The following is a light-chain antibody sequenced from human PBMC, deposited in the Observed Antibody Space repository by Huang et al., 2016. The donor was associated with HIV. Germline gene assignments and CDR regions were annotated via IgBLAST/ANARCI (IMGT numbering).Light chain of an antibody. CDR3: QQSYSALSS. J-gene: IGKJ5*01. CDR2: SAS. CDR1: QSITTY. Sequence: IQMTQSPTSLSASVGDRVSIVCRASQSITTYLNWYQQKPGKAPKLLIWSASTLHSGVPWRFSGSGSGTEFTLTIRGLQRDDFATYYCQQSYSALSSFGPGTRL. V-gene: IGKV1-39*01.